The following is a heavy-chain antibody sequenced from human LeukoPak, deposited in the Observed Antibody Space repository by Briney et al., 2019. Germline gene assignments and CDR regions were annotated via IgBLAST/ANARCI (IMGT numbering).Heavy chain of an antibody. J-gene: IGHJ5*02. D-gene: IGHD6-6*01. Sequence: GGSLRLSCAASGFTFSSYWMSWVRQAPGKGLEWVANIKQDGSEKYYVDSVKGRFTISRDNAKNSLYLQMNSLRAEDTAVYYCAREGDSSSSSWFDPWGQGTLVTVSS. V-gene: IGHV3-7*01. CDR1: GFTFSSYW. CDR3: AREGDSSSSSWFDP. CDR2: IKQDGSEK.